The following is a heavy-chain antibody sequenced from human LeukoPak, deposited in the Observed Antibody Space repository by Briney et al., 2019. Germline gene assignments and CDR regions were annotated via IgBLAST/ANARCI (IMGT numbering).Heavy chain of an antibody. CDR2: NN. Sequence: NNYFSHSVKGRFTISRDNSKNTLYLQMNSLRGEDTAVYYCAKEFTYAPRLVPSDYFDSWGQGTLLTVSS. V-gene: IGHV3-33*06. CDR3: AKEFTYAPRLVPSDYFDS. D-gene: IGHD2-2*01. J-gene: IGHJ4*02.